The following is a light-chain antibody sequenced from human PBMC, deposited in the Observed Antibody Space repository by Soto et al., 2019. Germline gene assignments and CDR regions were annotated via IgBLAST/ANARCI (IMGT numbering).Light chain of an antibody. Sequence: ASQMTQSPSSLSASVGDRVTITCRASQDIGNKLGWFQQKPGKAPELLIYSAYKLQSGVPSRFSGSGSGTDFTLTISSLQPEDFATYYCLHDYNYAWTFGQGTKVEIK. CDR1: QDIGNK. CDR3: LHDYNYAWT. CDR2: SAY. V-gene: IGKV1-6*01. J-gene: IGKJ1*01.